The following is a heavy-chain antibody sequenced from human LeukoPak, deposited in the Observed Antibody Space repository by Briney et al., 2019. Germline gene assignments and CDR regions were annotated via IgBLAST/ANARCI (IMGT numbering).Heavy chain of an antibody. CDR1: GFTFSSYG. Sequence: QSGGSLRLSCAASGFTFSSYGIHWVRQAPGKGLEWVALISYDGSNKYYADSVKGRFIISRDNAKDSLYLQMNSLRVEDTAVYYCLRGDRRDYWGQGTLVTVSS. CDR2: ISYDGSNK. V-gene: IGHV3-30*03. CDR3: LRGDRRDY. J-gene: IGHJ4*02.